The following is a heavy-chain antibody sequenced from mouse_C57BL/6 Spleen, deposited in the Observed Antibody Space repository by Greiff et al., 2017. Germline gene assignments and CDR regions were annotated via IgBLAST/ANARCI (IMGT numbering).Heavy chain of an antibody. CDR1: GYSITSGYY. V-gene: IGHV3-6*01. D-gene: IGHD1-1*01. J-gene: IGHJ4*01. CDR3: ARDRGIYYYGSSYAMDY. CDR2: ISYDGSN. Sequence: EVQLQQSLPVLFPPSHSLSLTCSVTGYSITSGYYWNWIRQFPGNKLEWMGYISYDGSNNYNPSLKNRISITRDTSKNQFFLKLNSVTTEDTATYYCARDRGIYYYGSSYAMDYWGQGTSVTVSS.